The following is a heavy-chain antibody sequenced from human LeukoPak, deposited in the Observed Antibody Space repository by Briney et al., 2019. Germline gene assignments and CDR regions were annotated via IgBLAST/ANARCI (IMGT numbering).Heavy chain of an antibody. J-gene: IGHJ4*02. CDR1: GFTFSTYS. CDR2: ISGSGGTP. Sequence: GGSLRLSCAASGFTFSTYSMNWVRQAPGKGLEWVSTISGSGGTPHYADSVKGRFTISRDNSKNTLHLQMNSLRAEDTAVYYCAKGGDLITYFDYWGQGTLVTVSS. V-gene: IGHV3-23*01. D-gene: IGHD3-16*01. CDR3: AKGGDLITYFDY.